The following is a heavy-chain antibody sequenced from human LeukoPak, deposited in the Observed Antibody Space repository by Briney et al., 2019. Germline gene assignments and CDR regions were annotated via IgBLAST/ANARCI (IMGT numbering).Heavy chain of an antibody. D-gene: IGHD3-22*01. Sequence: GGSLRLSCAASGFTFSNAWMSWVRQAPGKGLEWVGRIKSKTDGGTTDYAAPVKGRFTISRDDSKNTLYLQMNSLKTEDTAVYYCTTDPEMVVYGSSGYYTIQGYWGQGTLVTVSS. J-gene: IGHJ4*02. V-gene: IGHV3-15*01. CDR3: TTDPEMVVYGSSGYYTIQGY. CDR1: GFTFSNAW. CDR2: IKSKTDGGTT.